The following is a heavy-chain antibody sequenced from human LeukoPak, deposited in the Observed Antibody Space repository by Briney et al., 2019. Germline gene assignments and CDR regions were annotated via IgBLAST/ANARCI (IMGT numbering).Heavy chain of an antibody. CDR1: GFTFSSYA. CDR3: ARVHDYGDYWDY. D-gene: IGHD4-17*01. V-gene: IGHV3-23*01. CDR2: ISGSGGST. J-gene: IGHJ4*02. Sequence: GGSLRLSCAASGFTFSSYAMSWVRQAPGKGLEWVSAISGSGGSTYYADSVKGRFTISRDNSKNTLYLQMNSLRAEDTAVYYCARVHDYGDYWDYWGQGTLVTVSS.